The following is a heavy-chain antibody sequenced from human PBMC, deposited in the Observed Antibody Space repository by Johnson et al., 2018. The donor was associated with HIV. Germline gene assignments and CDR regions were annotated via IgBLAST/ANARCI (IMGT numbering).Heavy chain of an antibody. D-gene: IGHD1-1*01. CDR1: GFTVSSNY. CDR2: IYSGGST. J-gene: IGHJ3*02. V-gene: IGHV3-66*01. Sequence: EVQLVESGGGVVRPGGSLRLSCAASGFTVSSNYMSWVRQAPGKGLEWVSVIYSGGSTYYADSVKGRFTISRDNSKNTLYLQMNSLRAEDTAVYYCARKKATVFSTTSTNYAFDIWGQGTMVTVSS. CDR3: ARKKATVFSTTSTNYAFDI.